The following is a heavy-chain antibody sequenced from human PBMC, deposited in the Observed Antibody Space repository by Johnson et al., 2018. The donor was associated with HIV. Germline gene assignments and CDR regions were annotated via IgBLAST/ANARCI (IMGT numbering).Heavy chain of an antibody. Sequence: QVQLVESGGGVVQPGRSLRLSCAASGFTFSSYGMHWVRQAPGKGLEWVAVISYDGSNKYYADSVKGRFTISRDNSKNTLYLQTKSLRVEDTAVYYCARDREYGLAWGWALDIWGQGTMVTMSS. CDR3: ARDREYGLAWGWALDI. CDR2: ISYDGSNK. J-gene: IGHJ3*02. CDR1: GFTFSSYG. D-gene: IGHD6-19*01. V-gene: IGHV3-30*03.